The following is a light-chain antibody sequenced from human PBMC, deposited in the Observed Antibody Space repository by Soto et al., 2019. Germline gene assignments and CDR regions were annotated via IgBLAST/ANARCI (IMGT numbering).Light chain of an antibody. CDR1: QSISSW. Sequence: DLPMTQSPSTLSASVGDRVTITCRASQSISSWLAWYQQKPGKAPKLLIYDASSLESGVPSRFSGSGSGTEFTLTISSLQPDDFATYYCQQFRGAFDQGTKVEIK. CDR3: QQFRGA. CDR2: DAS. V-gene: IGKV1-5*01. J-gene: IGKJ1*01.